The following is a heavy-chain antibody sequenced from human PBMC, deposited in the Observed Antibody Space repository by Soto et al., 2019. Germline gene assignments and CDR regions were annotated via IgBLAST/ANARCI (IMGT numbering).Heavy chain of an antibody. V-gene: IGHV3-49*04. CDR3: TRVAWSWESSPTYFDN. Sequence: EVQLVESGGGLVQSGRSLRISCTASGFTFGGYGISWVRQAPGKGLEWVGFIRGKAYSGTTEYAASVRGRFTISRDDSKSIAYLQMNSLETDDTALYYCTRVAWSWESSPTYFDNWGQGTLVTVSP. CDR2: IRGKAYSGTT. D-gene: IGHD1-26*01. CDR1: GFTFGGYG. J-gene: IGHJ4*01.